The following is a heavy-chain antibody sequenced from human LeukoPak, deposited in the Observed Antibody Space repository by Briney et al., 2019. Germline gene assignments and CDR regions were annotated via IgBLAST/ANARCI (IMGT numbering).Heavy chain of an antibody. CDR2: ISWNSGSI. J-gene: IGHJ4*02. D-gene: IGHD6-13*01. CDR1: GFTFSSYS. V-gene: IGHV3-9*01. Sequence: AGGSLRLSCAASGFTFSSYSMNWVRQAPGKGLEWVSGISWNSGSIGYADSVKGRFTISRDNAKNSLYLQMNSLRAEDTALYYCAKDTSITAAGTFDYWGQGALVTVSS. CDR3: AKDTSITAAGTFDY.